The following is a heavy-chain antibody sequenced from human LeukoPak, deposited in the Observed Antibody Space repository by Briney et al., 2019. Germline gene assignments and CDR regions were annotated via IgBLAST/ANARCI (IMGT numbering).Heavy chain of an antibody. V-gene: IGHV1-18*01. CDR3: ARRPTTSGGSCYSYFDY. J-gene: IGHJ4*02. Sequence: ASVKVSCKASGYTFTTYGISWVRQAPGQGLEWMGWISAYSGNTNYAQKLQGRITMTTDTSTSTAYMELRSLRSDDTAMYYCARRPTTSGGSCYSYFDYWGQGTLVTVSS. CDR2: ISAYSGNT. D-gene: IGHD2-15*01. CDR1: GYTFTTYG.